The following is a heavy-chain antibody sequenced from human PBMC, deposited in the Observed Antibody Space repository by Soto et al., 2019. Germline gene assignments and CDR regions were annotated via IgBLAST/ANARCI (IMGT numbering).Heavy chain of an antibody. D-gene: IGHD6-6*01. CDR3: ARRTGSPSYYLDS. J-gene: IGHJ4*02. CDR1: GGSISTGSYY. V-gene: IGHV4-39*01. CDR2: IDYSGST. Sequence: SETLSLTCSVPGGSISTGSYYWGWIRQPPGKGLEWIGIIDYSGSTYYNPSLRSRVTISVDTSKNQFSLKLSSVTATDTAVYYGARRTGSPSYYLDSWGQGTLVTVSS.